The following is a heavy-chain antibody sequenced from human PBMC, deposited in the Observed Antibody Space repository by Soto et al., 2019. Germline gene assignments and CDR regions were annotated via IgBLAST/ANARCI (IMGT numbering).Heavy chain of an antibody. D-gene: IGHD3-22*01. CDR2: IKSKTDGGTT. J-gene: IGHJ4*02. CDR3: TTVYYYYDSSGYY. CDR1: RFTFSNAW. V-gene: IGHV3-15*01. Sequence: GESLKISCAASRFTFSNAWMSWVRQAPGKGLEWVGRIKSKTDGGTTDYAAPVKGRFTISRDDSKNTLYLQMNSLKTEDTAVYYCTTVYYYYDSSGYYWGQGTLVTVSS.